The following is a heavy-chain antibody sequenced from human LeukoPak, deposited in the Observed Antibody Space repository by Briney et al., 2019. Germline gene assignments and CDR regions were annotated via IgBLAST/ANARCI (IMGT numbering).Heavy chain of an antibody. CDR2: ISSSRTYI. CDR3: VRDSDYGDYFDH. D-gene: IGHD4-17*01. J-gene: IGHJ4*01. Sequence: PGGSLRLSCAASDFTFSAYTMNWIRLAPGKGLEWVSSISSSRTYIYYADSVKGRFTISRDNAKNSLYLQMNSLRAEDTALYFCVRDSDYGDYFDHWGHGNLGTVSS. V-gene: IGHV3-21*06. CDR1: DFTFSAYT.